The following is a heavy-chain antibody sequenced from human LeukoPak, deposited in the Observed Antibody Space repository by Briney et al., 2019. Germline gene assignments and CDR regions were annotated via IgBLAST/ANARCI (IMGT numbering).Heavy chain of an antibody. CDR1: GDSVSSNSAG. J-gene: IGHJ4*02. V-gene: IGHV6-1*01. CDR2: TYYRSKWYN. CDR3: ARTGGGGRSFDY. Sequence: SQTLSLTCAMSGDSVSSNSAGWNWIRQSPSRGLGWLGRTYYRSKWYNDYAVSVRSRITINPDISKNQFSLQLNSVTPEDTAVYYCARTGGGGRSFDYWGQGTLVTVSS. D-gene: IGHD3-16*01.